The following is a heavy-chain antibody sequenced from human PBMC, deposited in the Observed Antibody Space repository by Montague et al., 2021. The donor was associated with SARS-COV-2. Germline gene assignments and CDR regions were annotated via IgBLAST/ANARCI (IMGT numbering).Heavy chain of an antibody. CDR3: ARRLGGSGWFDY. CDR2: IHSSGST. CDR1: GGSISSGSYY. J-gene: IGHJ4*02. V-gene: IGHV4-39*01. D-gene: IGHD6-25*01. Sequence: SETLPLTCTVAGGSISSGSYYWGWIRQPPGKGLEWIGNIHSSGSTYYKSRVTISVDTPKKQFSLKVTSVTAADTAVYYCARRLGGSGWFDYWGQGTLVTVSS.